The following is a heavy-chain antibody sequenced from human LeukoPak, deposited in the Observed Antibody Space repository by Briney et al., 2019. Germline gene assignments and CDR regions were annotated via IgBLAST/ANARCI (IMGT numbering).Heavy chain of an antibody. D-gene: IGHD6-19*01. CDR1: GFTFSSYS. V-gene: IGHV3-21*01. CDR2: ISSSSSYI. J-gene: IGHJ4*02. Sequence: PGGSLRLSCAASGFTFSSYSMNWVRQAPGKGLEWVSSISSSSSYIYCADSVKGRFTISRDNAKNSLYLQMNSLRAEDTAVYYCARSYSSGWYRSDYWGQGTLVTVSS. CDR3: ARSYSSGWYRSDY.